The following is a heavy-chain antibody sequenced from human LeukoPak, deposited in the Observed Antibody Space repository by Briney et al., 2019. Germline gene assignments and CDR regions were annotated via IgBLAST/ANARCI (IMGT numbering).Heavy chain of an antibody. Sequence: ASVKVSCKASGYTFTAYYIHWVRQATGQGLEWMGWMNPNSGNTGYAQKFQGRVTITRNTSISTAYMELSSLRSEDTAVYYCARVRYDFWSGYADAFDIWGQGTMVTVSS. CDR1: GYTFTAYY. V-gene: IGHV1-8*03. CDR2: MNPNSGNT. D-gene: IGHD3-3*01. J-gene: IGHJ3*02. CDR3: ARVRYDFWSGYADAFDI.